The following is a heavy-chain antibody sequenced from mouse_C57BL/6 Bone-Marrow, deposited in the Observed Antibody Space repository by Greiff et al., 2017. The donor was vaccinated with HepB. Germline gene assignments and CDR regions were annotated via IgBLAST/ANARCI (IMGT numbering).Heavy chain of an antibody. CDR1: GYTFTSHW. Sequence: QVQLQQPGAELVKPGASVKLSCKASGYTFTSHWMHWVKQRPGQGLEWIGMIHPNSGSTNYNEKFKSKATLTVDKSSSTAYMQLSSLTSEDSAVYYCARFGYYGSKDWYFDVWGTGTTVTVSS. CDR3: ARFGYYGSKDWYFDV. V-gene: IGHV1-64*01. CDR2: IHPNSGST. D-gene: IGHD1-1*01. J-gene: IGHJ1*03.